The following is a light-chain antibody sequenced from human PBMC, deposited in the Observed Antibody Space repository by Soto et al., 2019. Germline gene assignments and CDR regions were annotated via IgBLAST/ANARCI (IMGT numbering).Light chain of an antibody. CDR1: QSISTW. V-gene: IGKV1-5*01. CDR2: GAS. Sequence: DIQMTQSPSTLSASVGDRVTITCRASQSISTWLAWYHQKPGKASKLLISGASSLESGVPSRFSGSGSGTEFSLAISSLQPDDFATYYCQQYNYYPYTFGEGTKLEIK. J-gene: IGKJ2*01. CDR3: QQYNYYPYT.